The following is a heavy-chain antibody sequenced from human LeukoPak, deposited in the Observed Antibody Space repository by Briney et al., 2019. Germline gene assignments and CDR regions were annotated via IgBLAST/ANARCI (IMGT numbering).Heavy chain of an antibody. CDR3: AKGRFGGGIVDSYMDV. Sequence: GGSLRLSCAASGFTFNNNGMHWVRQAPGKGLEWVAGILYDGSNKYYVESVEGRFTISRDNSKNTLYLQMNSLRAEDTAVYYCAKGRFGGGIVDSYMDVWGKGTTVTVSS. CDR2: ILYDGSNK. J-gene: IGHJ6*03. V-gene: IGHV3-33*06. D-gene: IGHD3-16*02. CDR1: GFTFNNNG.